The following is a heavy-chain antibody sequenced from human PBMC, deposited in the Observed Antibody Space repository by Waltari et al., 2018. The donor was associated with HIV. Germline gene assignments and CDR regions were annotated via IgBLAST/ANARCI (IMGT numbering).Heavy chain of an antibody. Sequence: QDLLVESGGGLVNPGGSLRLSCAATGFSFRAYSMSWIRQAPGKGLEWIAYISASGGVIYYADSVKDRFTVSRDNSNNLLYLQMDNVNADDTAMYYCAGRPGDWGQGTLVTVSS. CDR1: GFSFRAYS. J-gene: IGHJ4*02. CDR2: ISASGGVI. D-gene: IGHD7-27*01. V-gene: IGHV3-11*01. CDR3: AGRPGD.